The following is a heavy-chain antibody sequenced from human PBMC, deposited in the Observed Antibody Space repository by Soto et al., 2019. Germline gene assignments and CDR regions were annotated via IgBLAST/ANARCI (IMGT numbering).Heavy chain of an antibody. CDR3: AKVEGFEDFWSGYPTRYYFDY. Sequence: GALRLSCAASGFTFSSYAMSWVRQAPGKGLEWVSAISGSGGSTYYADSVKGRFTISRDNSKNTLYLQMNSLRAEDTAVYYCAKVEGFEDFWSGYPTRYYFDYWGQGTLVTVSS. V-gene: IGHV3-23*01. J-gene: IGHJ4*02. CDR1: GFTFSSYA. CDR2: ISGSGGST. D-gene: IGHD3-3*01.